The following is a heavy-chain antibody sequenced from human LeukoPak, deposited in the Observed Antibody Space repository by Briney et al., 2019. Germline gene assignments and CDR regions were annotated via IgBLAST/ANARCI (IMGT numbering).Heavy chain of an antibody. CDR1: GDSMNTIRYY. CDR3: ARHQTGGHSYMDV. CDR2: IYYDGST. V-gene: IGHV4-39*01. Sequence: SETLSLTCTVSGDSMNTIRYYWVWIRQPPGKGLEWIGSIYYDGSTHYNPSLKSRVIISVDTSKNQFSLNLTSVTAADTAVFYCARHQTGGHSYMDVWGKGTTVSVSS. J-gene: IGHJ6*03. D-gene: IGHD3-10*01.